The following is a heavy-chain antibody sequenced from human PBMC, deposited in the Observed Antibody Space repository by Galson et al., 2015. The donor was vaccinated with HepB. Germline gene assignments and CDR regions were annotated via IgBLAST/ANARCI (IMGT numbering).Heavy chain of an antibody. CDR3: ARVPYSSSNPYFDY. J-gene: IGHJ4*02. Sequence: SLRLSCAASGFTFSSYGMHWVRQAPGKGLEWVAVIWYDGSNKYYADSVKGRFTISRDNSKNTLYLQMNSLRAEDTAVYYCARVPYSSSNPYFDYWGQGTLVTVSS. D-gene: IGHD6-13*01. CDR1: GFTFSSYG. V-gene: IGHV3-33*01. CDR2: IWYDGSNK.